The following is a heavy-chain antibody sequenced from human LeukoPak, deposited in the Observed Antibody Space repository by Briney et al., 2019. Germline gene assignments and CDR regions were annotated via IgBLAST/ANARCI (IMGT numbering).Heavy chain of an antibody. CDR1: GFTFSSYG. D-gene: IGHD4-11*01. CDR3: ASHYKTTGSNPQPDY. J-gene: IGHJ4*02. V-gene: IGHV3-30*02. CDR2: IGYDGSNK. Sequence: GGPLRLSCAASGFTFSSYGMHWVRQAPGKGLEWVAFIGYDGSNKYFADSVKGRLTISRDNSKNTLYLQMNSLRAEDTAMYYCASHYKTTGSNPQPDYWGQGTLVTVSS.